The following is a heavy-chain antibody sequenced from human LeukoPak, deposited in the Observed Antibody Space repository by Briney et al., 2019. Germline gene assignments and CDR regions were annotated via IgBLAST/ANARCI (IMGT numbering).Heavy chain of an antibody. CDR2: IYHSGST. V-gene: IGHV4-4*02. CDR1: GGSISSSNW. J-gene: IGHJ3*02. Sequence: SETLSLTCAVSGGSISSSNWWSWVRQPPGKGLEWIGEIYHSGSTNYNPSLKSRVTISVDKSKNQFSLKLSSVTAADTAVYYCVTGYSSSWYFAFDIWGQGTMVTVSS. D-gene: IGHD6-13*01. CDR3: VTGYSSSWYFAFDI.